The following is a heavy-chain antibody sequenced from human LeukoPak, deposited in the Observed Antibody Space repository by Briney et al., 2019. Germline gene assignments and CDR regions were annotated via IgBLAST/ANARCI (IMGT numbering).Heavy chain of an antibody. D-gene: IGHD2-2*01. V-gene: IGHV4-31*03. CDR2: IYYSGST. CDR1: GGSISSGGYY. J-gene: IGHJ4*02. CDR3: ARSSIVVVPADLFDY. Sequence: SQTLSLTCTVSGGSISSGGYYWSWIRQHPGKGLEWIGYIYYSGSTYYNPSLKSRVTISVDTSKNQFSLKLSSVTAADTAVYYCARSSIVVVPADLFDYWGQGTLVTVSS.